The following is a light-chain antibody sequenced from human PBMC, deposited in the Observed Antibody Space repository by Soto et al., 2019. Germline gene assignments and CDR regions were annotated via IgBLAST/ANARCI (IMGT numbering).Light chain of an antibody. V-gene: IGKV3-15*01. Sequence: EVVMTQSPATVSVSPGERATLSCRTSQSVRSNLAWYQQRPGQSPRLLIYGASTRATGIPARFSGSGSGTEFTLTISSLQSEDFAVYYCHQRNNWPYTFGQGTKLEI. CDR1: QSVRSN. CDR2: GAS. J-gene: IGKJ2*01. CDR3: HQRNNWPYT.